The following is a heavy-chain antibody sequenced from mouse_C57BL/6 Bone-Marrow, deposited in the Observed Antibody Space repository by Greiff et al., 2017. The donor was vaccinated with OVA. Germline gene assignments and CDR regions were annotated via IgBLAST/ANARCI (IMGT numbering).Heavy chain of an antibody. V-gene: IGHV1-82*01. D-gene: IGHD1-1*01. CDR3: ARNAPLLLFDY. CDR1: GYAFTSSW. J-gene: IGHJ2*01. CDR2: IYPGDGDT. Sequence: VQLQQSGPELVKPGASVKLSCKASGYAFTSSWMNWVKQRPGKGLEWIGRIYPGDGDTNYNGKFKGKATLTADKSSSTAYMQLRSLTSEDAAVYVCARNAPLLLFDYWGQGTTLTVSS.